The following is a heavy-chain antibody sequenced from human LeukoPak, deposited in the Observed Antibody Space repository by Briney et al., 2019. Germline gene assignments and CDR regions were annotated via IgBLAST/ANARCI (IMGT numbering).Heavy chain of an antibody. CDR1: GFTFSSYG. CDR3: ARVVDHDYGDYYLDY. Sequence: PGGSLRLSCAASGFTFSSYGMSWVRQAPGKGLEWVSAISGSGGSTYYADSVKGRLTISRDNSKNTLYLQMNSLRAEDTAMYYCARVVDHDYGDYYLDYWGQGTLVTVSS. CDR2: ISGSGGST. V-gene: IGHV3-23*01. D-gene: IGHD4-17*01. J-gene: IGHJ4*02.